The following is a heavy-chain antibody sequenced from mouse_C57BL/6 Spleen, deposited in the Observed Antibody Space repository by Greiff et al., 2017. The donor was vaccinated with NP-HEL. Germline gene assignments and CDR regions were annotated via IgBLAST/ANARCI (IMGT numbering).Heavy chain of an antibody. J-gene: IGHJ2*01. CDR3: ARRIYYGSSYDYFDY. Sequence: EVQLQQSGPELVKPGASVKIPCKASGYTFTDYNMDWVKQSHGKSLEWIGDINPNNGGTIYNQKFKGKATLTVDKSSSTAYMELRSLTSEDTAVYYCARRIYYGSSYDYFDYWGQGTTLTVSS. CDR2: INPNNGGT. CDR1: GYTFTDYN. D-gene: IGHD1-1*01. V-gene: IGHV1-18*01.